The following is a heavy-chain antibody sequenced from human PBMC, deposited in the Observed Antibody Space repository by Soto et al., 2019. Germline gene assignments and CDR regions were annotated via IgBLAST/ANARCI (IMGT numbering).Heavy chain of an antibody. CDR2: ISAYNGNT. D-gene: IGHD3-22*01. V-gene: IGHV1-18*01. CDR3: ARVWYYYDSSGSSRGWFDP. J-gene: IGHJ5*02. Sequence: ASVKVSCTASGYTFNSYGVSWVRQDPGQGLEWMGWISAYNGNTNYAQKLQGRVTMTTDTSTSTAYMELRSLRSDDTAVYYCARVWYYYDSSGSSRGWFDPWGQGTLVTVSS. CDR1: GYTFNSYG.